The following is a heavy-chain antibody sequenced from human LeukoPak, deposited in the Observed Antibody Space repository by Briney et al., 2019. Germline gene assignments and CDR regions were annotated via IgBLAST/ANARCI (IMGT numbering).Heavy chain of an antibody. D-gene: IGHD5-18*01. CDR3: ASPRIQLWLGGDWYFDL. CDR1: GGSISSSSYY. Sequence: SETLSLTCTVSGGSISSSSYYWGWIRQPPGKGLEWIGSIYYSGSTYYNPSLKSRVTISVDTSKNQFSLKLSSVTAADTAVYYCASPRIQLWLGGDWYFDLWGRGTLVTVSS. CDR2: IYYSGST. J-gene: IGHJ2*01. V-gene: IGHV4-39*01.